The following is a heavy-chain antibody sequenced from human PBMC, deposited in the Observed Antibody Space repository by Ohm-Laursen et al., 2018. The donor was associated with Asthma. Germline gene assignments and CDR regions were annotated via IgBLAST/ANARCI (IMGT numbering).Heavy chain of an antibody. Sequence: SLRLSCAASGFTFRSYAMRWVRQAPGKGLEWVAGIWFDSREEYYTDSVKGRFTISRDKNTLYLQMNSLKAEDTAVYYCARDIGVSGWCVLDFDHWGQGTLVTVSS. D-gene: IGHD6-19*01. V-gene: IGHV3-33*08. CDR1: GFTFRSYA. J-gene: IGHJ4*02. CDR3: ARDIGVSGWCVLDFDH. CDR2: IWFDSREE.